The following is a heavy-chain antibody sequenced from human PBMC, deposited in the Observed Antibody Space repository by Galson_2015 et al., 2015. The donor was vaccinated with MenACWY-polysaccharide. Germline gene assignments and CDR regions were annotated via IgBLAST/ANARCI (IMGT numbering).Heavy chain of an antibody. CDR3: AKDLTDFWSVAGRFDH. Sequence: SLRLSCAASGFTFTSYAMSWVRQAPGKGLEWVSAIRSSGTNTYYADSVKGRFTISRDNSKNTLYPQMNSLRAEDTAVYYCAKDLTDFWSVAGRFDHWGQGTLVTVSS. CDR1: GFTFTSYA. J-gene: IGHJ5*02. D-gene: IGHD3-3*01. CDR2: IRSSGTNT. V-gene: IGHV3-23*01.